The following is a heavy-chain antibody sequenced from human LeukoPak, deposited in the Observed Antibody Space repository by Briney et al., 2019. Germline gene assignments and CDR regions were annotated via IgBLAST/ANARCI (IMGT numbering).Heavy chain of an antibody. J-gene: IGHJ4*02. CDR1: GGSISSNY. CDR3: TREAYSSGYHDY. V-gene: IGHV4-59*12. CDR2: IYYSGIT. Sequence: PSETLSLTCTVSGGSISSNYWNWIRQPPGKGLEWIGYIYYSGITNYNPSLKSRATISVDTSKNQFSLKLSSVTAADTAVYYCTREAYSSGYHDYRGQGTLVTVSS. D-gene: IGHD5-18*01.